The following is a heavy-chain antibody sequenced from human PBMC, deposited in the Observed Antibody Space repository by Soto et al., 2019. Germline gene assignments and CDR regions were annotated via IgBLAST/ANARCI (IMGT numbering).Heavy chain of an antibody. D-gene: IGHD1-7*01. CDR1: GFTFSSYS. J-gene: IGHJ4*02. CDR2: ISSSSSTI. CDR3: ARASTYNWNYDDY. Sequence: EVQLVESGGGLVQPGGSLRLSCAASGFTFSSYSMNWVRQAPGKGLEWVSYISSSSSTIYYADSVKGRFTISRDNAKNSLYLQMNSLRAEDTAVYYCARASTYNWNYDDYWGQGPLVTVSS. V-gene: IGHV3-48*01.